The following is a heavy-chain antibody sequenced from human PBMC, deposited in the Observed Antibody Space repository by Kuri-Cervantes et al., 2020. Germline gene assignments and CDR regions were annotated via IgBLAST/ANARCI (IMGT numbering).Heavy chain of an antibody. J-gene: IGHJ6*02. CDR3: ARDLSQLWPSKVYYYGMDV. CDR1: GGSISSSSYY. CDR2: IYYSGST. D-gene: IGHD5-18*01. Sequence: GSLRLSCTVSGGSISSSSYYWGWIRQPPGKGLEWIGSIYYSGSTYYNPSLKSRVTISVDTSKNQFSLKLSSVTAADTAVYYCARDLSQLWPSKVYYYGMDVWGQGTTVNVSS. V-gene: IGHV4-39*02.